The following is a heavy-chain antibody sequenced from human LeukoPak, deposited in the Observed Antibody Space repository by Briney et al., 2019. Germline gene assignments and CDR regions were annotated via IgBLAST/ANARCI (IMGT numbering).Heavy chain of an antibody. CDR3: ASLYGSGSPFDY. V-gene: IGHV1-18*01. Sequence: GASVKVSCKASGYTFTSYGISWVRQAPGQGLEWMGWISAYNGNTNYAQKLQGRVTMSTDTSTTSAYMELRSLRSDDTAVYYCASLYGSGSPFDYWGQGTLVTVSS. D-gene: IGHD3-10*01. CDR1: GYTFTSYG. CDR2: ISAYNGNT. J-gene: IGHJ4*02.